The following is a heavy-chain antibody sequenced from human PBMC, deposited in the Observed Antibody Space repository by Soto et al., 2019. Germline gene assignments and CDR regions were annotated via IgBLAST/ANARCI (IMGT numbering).Heavy chain of an antibody. D-gene: IGHD3-22*01. V-gene: IGHV3-48*02. CDR1: GFAFSSYN. Sequence: PGGSLRLSCAASGFAFSSYNMIWVRRAPGKGLEWVSYISTSSSAIYYADSVKGRFTISRDNAKNSLYLQMNSLRDEDTAIYYCARSYSDNSGFPYWGQGTLVTAPQ. CDR3: ARSYSDNSGFPY. J-gene: IGHJ4*02. CDR2: ISTSSSAI.